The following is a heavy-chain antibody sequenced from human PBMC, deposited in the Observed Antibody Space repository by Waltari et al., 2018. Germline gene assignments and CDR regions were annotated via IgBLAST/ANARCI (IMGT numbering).Heavy chain of an antibody. D-gene: IGHD3-10*01. CDR1: GFIVSNNY. CDR2: MYSSGDT. V-gene: IGHV3-53*02. J-gene: IGHJ6*04. CDR3: ARDPSAPGGDV. Sequence: EVQVVETGGGLIQPGGSLRLSCAASGFIVSNNYMNWVRQAPGKGLEWVSIMYSSGDTYYAASVEGRFTISRDNSKNTLYLQMNSLRAEDTAVYYYARDPSAPGGDVWGKGTTVTVSS.